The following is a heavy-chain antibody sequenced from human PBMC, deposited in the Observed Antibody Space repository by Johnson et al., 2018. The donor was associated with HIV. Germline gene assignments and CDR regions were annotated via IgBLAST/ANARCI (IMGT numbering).Heavy chain of an antibody. J-gene: IGHJ3*02. CDR3: ALKAAFNDAFDI. D-gene: IGHD6-25*01. Sequence: MLLVESGGRVVRPGESLRLSCAASGFTFDDYGMSWVRQAPGKGLEWVSGIHWNGGSTGYADSVMGRFTISRDNSKNTLYLQMNSLRAEDTAVYYCALKAAFNDAFDIWGQGTMVTVSS. CDR1: GFTFDDYG. V-gene: IGHV3-20*04. CDR2: IHWNGGST.